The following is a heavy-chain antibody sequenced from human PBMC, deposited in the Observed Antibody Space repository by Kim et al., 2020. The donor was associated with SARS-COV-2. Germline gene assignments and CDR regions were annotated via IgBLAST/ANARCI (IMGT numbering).Heavy chain of an antibody. V-gene: IGHV4-34*01. Sequence: SETLSLTCAVYGGSFSGYYWSWIRQPPGKGLEWIGEINHSGSTNYNPSLKSRVTISVDTSKNQFSLKLSSVTAADTAVYYCARGGYSYGYSAFASSARLYYFDYWGQGTLVTVSS. CDR3: ARGGYSYGYSAFASSARLYYFDY. CDR2: INHSGST. CDR1: GGSFSGYY. J-gene: IGHJ4*02. D-gene: IGHD5-18*01.